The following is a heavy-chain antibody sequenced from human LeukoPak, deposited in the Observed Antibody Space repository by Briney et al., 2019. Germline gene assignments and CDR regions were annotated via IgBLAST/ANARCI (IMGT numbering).Heavy chain of an antibody. CDR3: AKAPDILTTFDY. CDR2: ISWNSGSI. CDR1: GFTFDDYA. J-gene: IGHJ4*02. Sequence: QTGGSLRLSCAASGFTFDDYAMHWVRQAPGKGLEWVSGISWNSGSIGYADSVKGRFTISRDNAKNSLYLQMNSLRAEDTAVYYCAKAPDILTTFDYWGQGTLVTVSS. V-gene: IGHV3-9*01. D-gene: IGHD3-9*01.